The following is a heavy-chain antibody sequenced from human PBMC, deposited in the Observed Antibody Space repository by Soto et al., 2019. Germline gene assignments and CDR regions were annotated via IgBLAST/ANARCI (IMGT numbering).Heavy chain of an antibody. CDR3: ARDRGSYSQLYYYGMDV. Sequence: GGSLRLSCAASGFTFSSYAMHWVRQAPGKGLEWVAVISYDGSNKYYADSVKGRFTISRDNSKNTLYLQMNSLRAEDTAVYYCARDRGSYSQLYYYGMDVWGQGTTVTVSS. CDR2: ISYDGSNK. J-gene: IGHJ6*02. V-gene: IGHV3-30-3*01. D-gene: IGHD1-26*01. CDR1: GFTFSSYA.